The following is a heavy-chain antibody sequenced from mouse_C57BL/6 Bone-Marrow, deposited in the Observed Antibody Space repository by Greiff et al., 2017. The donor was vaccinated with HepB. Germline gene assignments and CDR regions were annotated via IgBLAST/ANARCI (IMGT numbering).Heavy chain of an antibody. D-gene: IGHD2-1*01. V-gene: IGHV14-4*01. CDR2: IDPENGDT. J-gene: IGHJ2*01. CDR3: TTYAYGNPFDY. Sequence: VQLQQSGAELVRPGASVKLSCTASGFNINDYYMHWVKQRPEQGLEWIGWIDPENGDTEYASKFQGKATITADTTSNTAYLQLSSLTSEDTAVYYCTTYAYGNPFDYWGQGTTLTVSS. CDR1: GFNINDYY.